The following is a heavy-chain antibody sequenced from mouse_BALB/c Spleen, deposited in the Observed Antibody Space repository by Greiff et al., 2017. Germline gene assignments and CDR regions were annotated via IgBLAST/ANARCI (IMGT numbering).Heavy chain of an antibody. J-gene: IGHJ4*01. D-gene: IGHD2-10*02. V-gene: IGHV1-87*01. CDR3: ARKGYGNYPMDY. CDR1: GYTFTSYW. Sequence: QVQLKQSGAELARPGASVKLSCKASGYTFTSYWMQWVKQRPGQGLEWIGAIYPGDGDTRYTQKFKGKATLTADKSSSTAYMQLSSLASEDSAVYYCARKGYGNYPMDYWGQGTSVTVSS. CDR2: IYPGDGDT.